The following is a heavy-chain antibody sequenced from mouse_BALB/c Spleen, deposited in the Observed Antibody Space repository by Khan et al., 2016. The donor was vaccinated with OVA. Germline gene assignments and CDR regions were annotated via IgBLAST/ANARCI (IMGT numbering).Heavy chain of an antibody. Sequence: QVQLKQSGPGLVQPSQSLSITCTVSGFSLANYSVHWVRQSPGKGLEWLGVIWSAGSTDYNAAFMSRLTINKGNSRSHVFFKMNSLQPNDTAIYYYARRGYDYGRGALFAYWGQGTLVTVSA. CDR1: GFSLANYS. CDR2: IWSAGST. V-gene: IGHV2-2*02. D-gene: IGHD2-4*01. CDR3: ARRGYDYGRGALFAY. J-gene: IGHJ3*01.